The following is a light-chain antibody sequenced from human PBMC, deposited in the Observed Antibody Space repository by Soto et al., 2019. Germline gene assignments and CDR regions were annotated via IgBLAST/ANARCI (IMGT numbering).Light chain of an antibody. Sequence: EIVMTQSPATLSVSPGERATLSCRASQSVSSNLAWYQQKPGQSPRILSYGASTRATGIPARFSGSGSGTEFTLTISSLQSEDFAVYYCQQYNNWPFTFGPGTKVDIK. J-gene: IGKJ3*01. CDR1: QSVSSN. V-gene: IGKV3-15*01. CDR2: GAS. CDR3: QQYNNWPFT.